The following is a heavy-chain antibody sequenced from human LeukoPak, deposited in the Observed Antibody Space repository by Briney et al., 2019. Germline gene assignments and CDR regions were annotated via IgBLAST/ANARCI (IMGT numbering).Heavy chain of an antibody. CDR2: IIWSGGST. V-gene: IGHV3-20*04. CDR1: GFTFDDYG. D-gene: IGHD3-9*01. Sequence: GGSLRLSCAASGFTFDDYGMSWVRQAPGKGLEWVSGIIWSGGSTGYADSVKGRFTISRDNAKNSLYLQMNSLRAEDTAVYYCARINHRLRYFDYWGQGTLVTVSS. CDR3: ARINHRLRYFDY. J-gene: IGHJ4*02.